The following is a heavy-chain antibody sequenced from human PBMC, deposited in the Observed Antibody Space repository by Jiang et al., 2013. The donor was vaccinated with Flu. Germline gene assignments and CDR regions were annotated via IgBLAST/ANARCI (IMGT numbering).Heavy chain of an antibody. CDR2: INPKTGDT. CDR3: ARGAFLFGSGWYDGGLDV. Sequence: SGAEVKKPGASVKVSCKASGYTFSGYFLHWARQAPGQGLEWMGWINPKTGDTKFARKVQGRVTMTRDTSISTTYMEMTRLTSDDTAVYYCARGAFLFGSGWYDGGLDVWGQGTTVSVSS. D-gene: IGHD6-19*01. J-gene: IGHJ6*02. V-gene: IGHV1-2*02. CDR1: GYTFSGYF.